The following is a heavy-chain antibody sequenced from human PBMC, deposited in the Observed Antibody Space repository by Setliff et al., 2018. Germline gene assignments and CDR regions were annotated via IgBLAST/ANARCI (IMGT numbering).Heavy chain of an antibody. CDR3: AGSQGSGGYYSNSPYYFHY. V-gene: IGHV4-59*01. D-gene: IGHD3-10*01. CDR1: GGGSINNYY. Sequence: SETLSLTCTVSGGGSINNYYWSWVRQSPGKGLEWIGFVHFGGDTNYNPSLKSRVTMSADTSNNQFSPNLISVTAADTAVYYCAGSQGSGGYYSNSPYYFHYWGQGTLVTAPQ. CDR2: VHFGGDT. J-gene: IGHJ4*02.